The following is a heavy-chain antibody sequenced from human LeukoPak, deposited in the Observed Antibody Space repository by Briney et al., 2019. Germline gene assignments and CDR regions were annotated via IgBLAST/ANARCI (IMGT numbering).Heavy chain of an antibody. V-gene: IGHV4-39*01. Sequence: SETLSLTCAVSGGSISSTSYYWAWIRQPPGKGLEWIGTIYYSGSTYHNPSLKSRVTMSVDTSRNQFSLKLSSVDAADTAVYYCAKAGVRYFDSSGLYAFDFWGQGTTVTVYS. D-gene: IGHD3-22*01. CDR1: GGSISSTSYY. CDR2: IYYSGST. CDR3: AKAGVRYFDSSGLYAFDF. J-gene: IGHJ3*01.